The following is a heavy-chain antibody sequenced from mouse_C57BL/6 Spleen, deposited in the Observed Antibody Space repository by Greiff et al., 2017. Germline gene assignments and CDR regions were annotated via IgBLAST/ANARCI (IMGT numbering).Heavy chain of an antibody. V-gene: IGHV1-22*01. D-gene: IGHD1-1*01. CDR2: INPNNGGT. J-gene: IGHJ3*01. CDR3: ASGEGLLRGAWFAY. Sequence: VQLQQSGPELVKPGASVKMSCKASGYTFTDYNMHWVKQSHGKSLEWIGYINPNNGGTSYNQKFKGKATLTVNKSSSTAYMELRSLTSEDSAVYYCASGEGLLRGAWFAYWGQGTLVTVSA. CDR1: GYTFTDYN.